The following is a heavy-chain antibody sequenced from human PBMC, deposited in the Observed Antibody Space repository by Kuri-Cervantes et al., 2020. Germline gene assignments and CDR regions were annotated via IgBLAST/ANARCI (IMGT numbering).Heavy chain of an antibody. V-gene: IGHV1-46*01. J-gene: IGHJ3*02. CDR3: ARVTLAPYYGDYEDDAFDI. D-gene: IGHD4-17*01. Sequence: ASVKVSCKASGYTFTSYYMHWVRQAPGQGLEWMGIINPSGGNTSYAQKFQGRVTMTRDTSTSTVYMELSSLRSEDTAVYYCARVTLAPYYGDYEDDAFDIWGQGTMVTVSS. CDR1: GYTFTSYY. CDR2: INPSGGNT.